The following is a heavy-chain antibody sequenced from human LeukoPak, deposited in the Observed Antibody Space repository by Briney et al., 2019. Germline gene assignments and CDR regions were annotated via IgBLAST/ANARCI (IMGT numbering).Heavy chain of an antibody. CDR1: GFTLYHYG. Sequence: GGSLRLSCAASGFTLYHYGMSWVRQAPGKRLEWVSSIHGGDSSGVTTFYADSVKGRFTISRDNAKNSLYLQLNSLRAEDTAVYYCARESGGDLGEAFDIWGQGTMVTVSS. J-gene: IGHJ3*02. V-gene: IGHV3-23*01. D-gene: IGHD1-26*01. CDR3: ARESGGDLGEAFDI. CDR2: IHGGDSSGVTT.